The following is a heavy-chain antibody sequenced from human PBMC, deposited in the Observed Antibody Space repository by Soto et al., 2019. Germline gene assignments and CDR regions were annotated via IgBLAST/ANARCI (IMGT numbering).Heavy chain of an antibody. CDR3: AIDSYGDTRWGQDDFVY. J-gene: IGHJ4*02. CDR1: GFTFSSYA. D-gene: IGHD4-17*01. Sequence: GWSLRLSCAASGFTFSSYAMSWVRQAPGKGLEWVSTISDSGNSTYSADSVKGRFTISRDNSKNTLYLQRNSLRAEDTAVYDCAIDSYGDTRWGQDDFVYWGQGTLGTVSA. CDR2: ISDSGNST. V-gene: IGHV3-23*01.